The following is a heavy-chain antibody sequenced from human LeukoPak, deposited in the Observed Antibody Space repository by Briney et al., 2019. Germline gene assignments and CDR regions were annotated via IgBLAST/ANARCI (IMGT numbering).Heavy chain of an antibody. CDR3: AKGIRRCSGAGCFNYYYYGMDV. CDR1: GFTSSNYG. CDR2: ISYDGSNK. V-gene: IGHV3-30*18. J-gene: IGHJ6*02. Sequence: GGSLRLSCAASGFTSSNYGMHWVRQAPGKGLEWVAVISYDGSNKYYADSVKGRFTISRDYSKNTLYLQMNSLRAEDTAVYYCAKGIRRCSGAGCFNYYYYGMDVWGQGTTVTVAS. D-gene: IGHD2-15*01.